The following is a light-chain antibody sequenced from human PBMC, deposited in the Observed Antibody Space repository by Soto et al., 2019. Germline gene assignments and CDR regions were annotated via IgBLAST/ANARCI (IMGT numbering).Light chain of an antibody. CDR1: QGISSA. CDR2: GAS. V-gene: IGKV1-6*01. CDR3: LQDINYPWT. Sequence: IQMTQSPSSLSASIGDRVTITCRASQGISSALAWYQQKPGKPPKVLIYGASNLQSGVPPRFSGSGSGTDFTLAISSLQPEDSATYYCLQDINYPWTFGQGTKVDIK. J-gene: IGKJ1*01.